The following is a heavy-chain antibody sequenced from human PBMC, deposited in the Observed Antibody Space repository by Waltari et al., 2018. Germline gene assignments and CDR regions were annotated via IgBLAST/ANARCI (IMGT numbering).Heavy chain of an antibody. D-gene: IGHD2-15*01. J-gene: IGHJ5*02. CDR2: INPNSGGT. V-gene: IGHV1-2*06. Sequence: QVQLVQSGAEVKKPGASVKVSCKASGYTFTGYYMHWVRQAPGQGLEWMGRINPNSGGTSWERKLQGRVTRTRDTSISTAYRELGRLRSDDTAVYYGARSISGVVVAAPSNWFDPWGQGTLVTVSS. CDR3: ARSISGVVVAAPSNWFDP. CDR1: GYTFTGYY.